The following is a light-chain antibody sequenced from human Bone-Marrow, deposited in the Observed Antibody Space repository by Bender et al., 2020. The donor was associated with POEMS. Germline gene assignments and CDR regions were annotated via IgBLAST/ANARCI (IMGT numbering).Light chain of an antibody. CDR2: GVS. J-gene: IGLJ3*02. CDR3: CSYAGGSTHWV. Sequence: QSALTQPASVSGSPGQSITISCTDVGSYNYVSWYQQHPGKAPNLIIHGVSDRPSGVSHRFSGSKSGNTASLTISGLQTEDEDDYYCCSYAGGSTHWVFGGGTKLTVL. V-gene: IGLV2-14*03. CDR1: VGSYNY.